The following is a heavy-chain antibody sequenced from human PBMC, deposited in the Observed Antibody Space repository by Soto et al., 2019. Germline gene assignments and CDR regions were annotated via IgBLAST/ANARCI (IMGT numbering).Heavy chain of an antibody. D-gene: IGHD3-22*01. CDR2: IYSSGST. CDR3: ARVSGTYYYDSSGYYWGNYAFDI. J-gene: IGHJ3*02. CDR1: GGSITSYY. Sequence: SETLSLTCTVSGGSITSYYWSWIRQPPGKGLEWLGYIYSSGSTNCNPSLKSRVTISVDTSKNQFSLKLSSVTAADTAVYYCARVSGTYYYDSSGYYWGNYAFDIWGQGTMVTVSS. V-gene: IGHV4-59*01.